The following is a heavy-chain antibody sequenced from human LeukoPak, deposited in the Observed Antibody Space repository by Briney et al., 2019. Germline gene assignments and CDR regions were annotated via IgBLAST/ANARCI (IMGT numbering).Heavy chain of an antibody. CDR1: GVSINDYS. V-gene: IGHV4-59*08. Sequence: SETLSLTCTVSGVSINDYSWNWIRQTPGKGLEWIGYTHHRGNTNYNSSLASRVTISLDTSKHQFSLRLTSVTAADTAVYFCAGQFCGRDCSGPGAFDYWGQGTMVAVPS. CDR2: THHRGNT. J-gene: IGHJ3*01. CDR3: AGQFCGRDCSGPGAFDY. D-gene: IGHD2-21*02.